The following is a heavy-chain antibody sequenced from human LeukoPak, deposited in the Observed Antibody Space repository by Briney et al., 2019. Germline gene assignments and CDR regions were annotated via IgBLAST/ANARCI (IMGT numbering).Heavy chain of an antibody. V-gene: IGHV4-39*01. CDR2: IYFSGST. Sequence: SETLSLTCTVSGDSISSSSYYWVWLRQPPGKGLEWIATIYFSGSTYYNPSLKSRVTISVYTSKNQISLKLSSVTAAATAMYYCARYWGPYDNSGVYFDCWGQGTLVTVSS. CDR1: GDSISSSSYY. CDR3: ARYWGPYDNSGVYFDC. D-gene: IGHD3-22*01. J-gene: IGHJ4*02.